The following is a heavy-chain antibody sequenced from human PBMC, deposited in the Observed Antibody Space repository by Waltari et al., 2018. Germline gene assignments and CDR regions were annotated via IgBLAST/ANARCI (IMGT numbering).Heavy chain of an antibody. J-gene: IGHJ4*02. Sequence: EVQLVESGGGLVKPGGSLRLSCSASEFTFSRYSMNWVRQAPGKGLEWVSSISSSSSYIYYADSVKGRFTISRDNAKNSLYLQMNSLRAEDTAVYYCARDYSIQDSSFDYWGQGTLVTVSS. V-gene: IGHV3-21*01. D-gene: IGHD4-4*01. CDR1: EFTFSRYS. CDR3: ARDYSIQDSSFDY. CDR2: ISSSSSYI.